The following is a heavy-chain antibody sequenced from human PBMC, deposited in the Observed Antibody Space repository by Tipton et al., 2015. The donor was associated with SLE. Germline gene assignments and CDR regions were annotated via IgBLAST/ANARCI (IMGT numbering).Heavy chain of an antibody. J-gene: IGHJ6*02. D-gene: IGHD3-3*01. CDR3: ARGRDYLEWPNGMDV. CDR2: ISSNGGST. Sequence: SLRLSCSASGFTFSSYAMHWVRQAPGKGLEYVSAISSNGGSTYYADSVKGRFTISRDNSKNTLYLQMSSLRAEDTAVYYCARGRDYLEWPNGMDVWGQGTTVTVSS. V-gene: IGHV3-64D*08. CDR1: GFTFSSYA.